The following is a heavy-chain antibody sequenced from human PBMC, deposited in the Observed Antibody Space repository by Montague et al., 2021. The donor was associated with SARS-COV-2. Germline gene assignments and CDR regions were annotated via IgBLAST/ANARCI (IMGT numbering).Heavy chain of an antibody. V-gene: IGHV4-31*03. Sequence: TLSLTCTVSGGSTSSGAYYWSWIRQHPGKGLEWIGYIYYSGSTYYNPSLKSRVTISVDTSKNQFSLKLSSVTAADTAVYYCARAATITMIVVVIVAFDFWGQGTMVTVSS. J-gene: IGHJ3*01. CDR2: IYYSGST. D-gene: IGHD3-22*01. CDR3: ARAATITMIVVVIVAFDF. CDR1: GGSTSSGAYY.